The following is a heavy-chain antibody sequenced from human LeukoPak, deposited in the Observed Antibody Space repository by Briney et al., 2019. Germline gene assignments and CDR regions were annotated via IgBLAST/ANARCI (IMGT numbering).Heavy chain of an antibody. CDR2: IIPIFGTA. V-gene: IGHV1-69*13. Sequence: SVKVSCTASGGTFSSYAISWVRQAPGQGLEWMGGIIPIFGTANYAQKFQGRVTITADESTSTAYMELSSLRSEDTAVYYCARGTRWLSQSRRYFDYWGQGTLVTVSS. D-gene: IGHD5-24*01. J-gene: IGHJ4*02. CDR1: GGTFSSYA. CDR3: ARGTRWLSQSRRYFDY.